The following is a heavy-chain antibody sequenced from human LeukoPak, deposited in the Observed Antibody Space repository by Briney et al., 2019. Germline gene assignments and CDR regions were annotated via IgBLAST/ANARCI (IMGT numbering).Heavy chain of an antibody. V-gene: IGHV3-74*01. CDR2: INTDGSST. CDR3: ARVVRTGPYDAFDI. J-gene: IGHJ3*02. D-gene: IGHD1-14*01. CDR1: GFTFSSYW. Sequence: PGGSLRLSCAASGFTFSSYWMHWVRQAPGKGLVWVSRINTDGSSTSYADSVKGRFTISRDNAKNTLYLQMNSLRAEDTAVYYCARVVRTGPYDAFDIWGQGTMVTVSS.